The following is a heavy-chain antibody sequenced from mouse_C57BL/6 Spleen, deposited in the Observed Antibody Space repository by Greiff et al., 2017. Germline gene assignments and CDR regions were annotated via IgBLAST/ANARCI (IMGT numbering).Heavy chain of an antibody. D-gene: IGHD2-4*01. J-gene: IGHJ4*01. CDR3: AGYDYDYAMDY. Sequence: QVQLKQSGPELVKPGASVKISCKASGYAFSSSWMNWVKQRPGKGLEWIGRIYPGDGDTNYNGKFKGKATLTADKSSSTAYMQLSSLTSEDSAVYFCAGYDYDYAMDYWGQGTSVTVSS. V-gene: IGHV1-82*01. CDR2: IYPGDGDT. CDR1: GYAFSSSW.